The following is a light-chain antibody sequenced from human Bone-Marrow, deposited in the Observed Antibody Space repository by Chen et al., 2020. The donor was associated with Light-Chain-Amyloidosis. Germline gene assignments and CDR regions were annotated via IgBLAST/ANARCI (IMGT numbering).Light chain of an antibody. V-gene: IGLV2-14*03. Sequence: QSALTQPASVSGSPGQSITISCTGTSSDGGGYNYVSWYQQHPGKAPKLIIYVVTSRPSGVSNRFSGSKSGNPASLTISGLQAEDEADYYCSSYTTTNTLVFGGGTKLTVL. CDR2: VVT. CDR1: SSDGGGYNY. CDR3: SSYTTTNTLV. J-gene: IGLJ2*01.